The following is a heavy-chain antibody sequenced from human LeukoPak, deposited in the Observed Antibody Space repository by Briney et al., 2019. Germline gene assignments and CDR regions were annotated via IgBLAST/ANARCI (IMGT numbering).Heavy chain of an antibody. J-gene: IGHJ4*02. D-gene: IGHD6-19*01. CDR3: AREGYSGAWYVGKLYYFDY. CDR1: GFSLDDYG. Sequence: GGSLRLSCAASGFSLDDYGMHWVRQAPAKGLEWVALIRNDGSNKHYADSMKGRFTISRDNSKNTLYLQMNSLRVEDTAVYYCAREGYSGAWYVGKLYYFDYWGQGTLVTVSS. CDR2: IRNDGSNK. V-gene: IGHV3-33*01.